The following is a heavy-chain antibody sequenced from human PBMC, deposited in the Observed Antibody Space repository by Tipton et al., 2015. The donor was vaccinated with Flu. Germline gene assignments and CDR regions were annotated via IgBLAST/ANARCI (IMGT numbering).Heavy chain of an antibody. CDR2: TYYRSNWYY. Sequence: GLVKPSQTLSLTCVISGDSVSNNGAAWSWIRQSPSRGFEWLGRTYYRSNWYYDYAVSVKSRITINPDTSKNQFSLHLNSVTPEDTAVHYCARDPPLTHGAFDIWGQGTMVIVSS. V-gene: IGHV6-1*01. CDR3: ARDPPLTHGAFDI. J-gene: IGHJ3*02. CDR1: GDSVSNNGAA.